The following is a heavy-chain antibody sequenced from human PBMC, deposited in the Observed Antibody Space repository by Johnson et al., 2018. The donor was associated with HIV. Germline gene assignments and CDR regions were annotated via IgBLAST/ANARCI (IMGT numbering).Heavy chain of an antibody. CDR1: GFTFSNYD. Sequence: EVQLVESGGGLVQPGGSLRLSCAASGFTFSNYDMHWVRQATVKGLEWVSGIGTTGHTYYAGSVKGRFTISRESAKNSLYLQMNSLRVGDTAVYYCARSDKWFGESDAFDIWGQGTMVTVSS. CDR3: ARSDKWFGESDAFDI. CDR2: IGTTGHT. D-gene: IGHD3-10*01. J-gene: IGHJ3*02. V-gene: IGHV3-13*01.